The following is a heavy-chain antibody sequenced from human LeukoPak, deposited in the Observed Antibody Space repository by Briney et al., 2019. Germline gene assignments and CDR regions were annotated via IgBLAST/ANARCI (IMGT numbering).Heavy chain of an antibody. D-gene: IGHD2-8*01. V-gene: IGHV4-59*08. Sequence: SETLSLTCTVSGGSISNYYWNWIRQPPGKGLEWVGHISYSGGTKYNPSLQSRVTISIDTSKNQFSLNLSSVTAADTAVYYCARRVIMSAAGVPDTWLDPWGQGILVTVSS. CDR3: ARRVIMSAAGVPDTWLDP. CDR2: ISYSGGT. CDR1: GGSISNYY. J-gene: IGHJ5*02.